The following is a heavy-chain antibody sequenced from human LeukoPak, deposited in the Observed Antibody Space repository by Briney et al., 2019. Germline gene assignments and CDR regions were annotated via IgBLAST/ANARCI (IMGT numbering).Heavy chain of an antibody. CDR2: ISNSGCTI. V-gene: IGHV3-48*03. CDR1: GFTFSNYE. J-gene: IGHJ4*02. CDR3: ARDQGTYYYDSSGDDY. Sequence: GGSLRLSCAASGFTFSNYEMNWVRQAPGKGLEWVSYISNSGCTIYYADSVKGRFTISRDNAKNSLYLQMNSLRAEDTAVYYCARDQGTYYYDSSGDDYWGQGTLVTVSS. D-gene: IGHD3-22*01.